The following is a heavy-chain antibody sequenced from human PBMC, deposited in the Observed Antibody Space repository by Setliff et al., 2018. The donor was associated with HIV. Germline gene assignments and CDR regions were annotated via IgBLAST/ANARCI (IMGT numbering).Heavy chain of an antibody. Sequence: SETLSLTCTVSGGSINSGSYYWNWIRQPAGKGLEWIGHIYASGSTNYNPSLKSRVTISMDTSKNQCSLKLNSVTAADTAVYYCARDFKRYNSPCRFDPWGPGTLVTVSS. D-gene: IGHD5-12*01. CDR3: ARDFKRYNSPCRFDP. V-gene: IGHV4-61*09. CDR1: GGSINSGSYY. CDR2: IYASGST. J-gene: IGHJ5*02.